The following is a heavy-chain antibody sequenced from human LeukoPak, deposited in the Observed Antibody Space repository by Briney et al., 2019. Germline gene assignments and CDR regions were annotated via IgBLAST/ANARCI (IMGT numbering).Heavy chain of an antibody. J-gene: IGHJ4*02. CDR3: ARHLSGRKDF. V-gene: IGHV4-39*01. D-gene: IGHD3-10*01. CDR1: GGSISTSHPY. CDR2: ILYSGAT. Sequence: SETLSLTCTVSGGSISTSHPYWGWIRQPPGKGLQWIGSILYSGATYYNPSLESRVTISLDPSKTLLSLKLTSVTASDTAVYFCARHLSGRKDFWGQGALVTVSS.